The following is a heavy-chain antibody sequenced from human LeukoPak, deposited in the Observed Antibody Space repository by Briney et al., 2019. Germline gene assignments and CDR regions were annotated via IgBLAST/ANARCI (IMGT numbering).Heavy chain of an antibody. CDR3: ARGGAARPDY. D-gene: IGHD6-6*01. CDR2: ISSNSRNI. J-gene: IGHJ4*02. V-gene: IGHV3-48*01. Sequence: GGSLRLSCAASGFTFSTYGMNWVRQAPGKGLEWVSYISSNSRNIDYAHSVKGRFTISRDNAKNSLYLQMNSLRVEDTAIYYCARGGAARPDYWGQGTLVTVSS. CDR1: GFTFSTYG.